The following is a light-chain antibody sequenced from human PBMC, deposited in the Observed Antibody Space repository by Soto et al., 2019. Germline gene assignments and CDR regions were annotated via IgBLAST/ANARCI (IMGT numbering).Light chain of an antibody. V-gene: IGKV2-24*01. Sequence: DIVMTQTPLSLPVTLGQTASISCRSSQSLAHSNGDTYLSWLHQRPGQPPRLLIYKISNRYSGVPDKFSGRGAETDFTLKISRVEAEDVVIYYCLHAVDFPITFGGGTKLEIK. CDR1: QSLAHSNGDTY. J-gene: IGKJ4*01. CDR2: KIS. CDR3: LHAVDFPIT.